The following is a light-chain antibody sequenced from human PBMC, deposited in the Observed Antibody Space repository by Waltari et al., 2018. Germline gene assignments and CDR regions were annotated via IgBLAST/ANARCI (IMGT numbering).Light chain of an antibody. V-gene: IGLV2-14*01. J-gene: IGLJ3*02. CDR3: SSYTSSSTLV. CDR2: EVS. Sequence: QSALTQPASVSGSPGQSITISCTGTSSDVGGYNYVSLYQQHPGKAPKLMIYEVSNRPSGVSTRFSGSKSGNTASLTISGLQAEDEADYYCSSYTSSSTLVFGGGTKLTVL. CDR1: SSDVGGYNY.